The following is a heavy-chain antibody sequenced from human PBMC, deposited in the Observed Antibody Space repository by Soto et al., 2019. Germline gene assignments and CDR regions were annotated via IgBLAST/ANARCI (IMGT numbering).Heavy chain of an antibody. CDR3: AREGGFDWFDP. J-gene: IGHJ5*02. CDR1: GFTFSDYE. CDR2: ISSSSSTI. Sequence: GGSLRLSCVASGFTFSDYEMNWVRQAPGKGLEWVSYISSSSSTIYYADSVKGRFTISRDNAKNSLYPQMHSLRVDDTALYYCAREGGFDWFDPWGQGTLVTVSS. V-gene: IGHV3-48*03.